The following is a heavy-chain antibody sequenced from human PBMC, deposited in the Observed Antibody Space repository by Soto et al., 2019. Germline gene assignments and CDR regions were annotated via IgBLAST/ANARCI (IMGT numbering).Heavy chain of an antibody. V-gene: IGHV3-30-3*01. D-gene: IGHD6-13*01. CDR1: GFSFSIYA. Sequence: QVQLVESGGGVVQPGRSLRLSCVASGFSFSIYAMHWVRQAPGKGLEWVAVIPNDGTKKYYADSVKGRFTISRDNSKNTLYLQMDSLTPEDTAMYYCATQQLVVRSLDYWGQGTLVTVSS. J-gene: IGHJ4*02. CDR2: IPNDGTKK. CDR3: ATQQLVVRSLDY.